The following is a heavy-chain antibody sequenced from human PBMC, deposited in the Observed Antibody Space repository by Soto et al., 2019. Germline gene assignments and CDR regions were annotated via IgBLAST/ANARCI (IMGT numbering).Heavy chain of an antibody. CDR3: ARDAGYSYGYTNDY. CDR1: GYTFTSYG. V-gene: IGHV1-18*01. CDR2: ISAYNGNT. Sequence: ASVKVSCKASGYTFTSYGISWVRRAPGQGLELMGWISAYNGNTNYAQKLQGRVTMTTDTSTSTAYMELRSLRSDDTAVYYCARDAGYSYGYTNDYWGQGTLVTVSS. D-gene: IGHD5-18*01. J-gene: IGHJ4*02.